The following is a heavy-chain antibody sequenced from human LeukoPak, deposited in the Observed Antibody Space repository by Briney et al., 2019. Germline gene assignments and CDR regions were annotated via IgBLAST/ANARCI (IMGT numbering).Heavy chain of an antibody. CDR2: IYYSGST. J-gene: IGHJ4*02. V-gene: IGHV4-61*05. CDR3: ARTVRGFDY. D-gene: IGHD3-10*02. CDR1: GGSISSSSYY. Sequence: SETLSFTCTVSGGSISSSSYYWGWIRQPPGKGLEWIGYIYYSGSTNYNPSLKSRVTISVDTSKNQFSLKLSSVTAADTAVYYCARTVRGFDYWGQGTLVTVSS.